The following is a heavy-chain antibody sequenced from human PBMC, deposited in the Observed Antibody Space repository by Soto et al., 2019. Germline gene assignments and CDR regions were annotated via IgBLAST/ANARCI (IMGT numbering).Heavy chain of an antibody. V-gene: IGHV1-2*02. CDR3: ARDLAKGGGGAGFDY. CDR1: GYTFTVYY. Sequence: QVQLVQSGAEVKKPGASVNVSCKASGYTFTVYYMHWVRQAPGQGLEWMGWINPKSGGTMYPQKFQGRVTMTCDTSISTAYMALTRLRSDDTAVYYCARDLAKGGGGAGFDYWGQGTLVTVSS. J-gene: IGHJ4*02. CDR2: INPKSGGT. D-gene: IGHD3-16*01.